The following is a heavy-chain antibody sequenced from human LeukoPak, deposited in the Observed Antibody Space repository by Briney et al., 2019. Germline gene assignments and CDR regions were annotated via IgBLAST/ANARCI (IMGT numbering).Heavy chain of an antibody. V-gene: IGHV4-34*01. CDR3: ARGVITMVRGVIITFRQYYFDY. J-gene: IGHJ4*02. CDR2: INHSGST. D-gene: IGHD3-10*01. Sequence: SSETLSLTCAVYGGSFSGCYWSWIRQPPGKGLEWIGEINHSGSTNYNPSLKSRVTISVDTSKNQFSLKLSSVTAADTAVYYCARGVITMVRGVIITFRQYYFDYWGQGTLVTVSS. CDR1: GGSFSGCY.